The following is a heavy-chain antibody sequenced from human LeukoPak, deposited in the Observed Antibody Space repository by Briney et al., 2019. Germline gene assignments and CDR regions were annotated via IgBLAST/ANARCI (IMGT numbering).Heavy chain of an antibody. J-gene: IGHJ6*03. V-gene: IGHV3-23*01. CDR1: GFTLSSYA. CDR2: ISTSGGST. Sequence: GGSLRLSCAASGFTLSSYAMSWVRQAPGKGLEWVSSISTSGGSTNYADSVKGRFTISRDNSKNTVYLQMNSLRAEDTAVYYCAKVMKGSERLTMVRGVIIKTAGLYYMDVWGKGTTVTVSS. CDR3: AKVMKGSERLTMVRGVIIKTAGLYYMDV. D-gene: IGHD3-10*01.